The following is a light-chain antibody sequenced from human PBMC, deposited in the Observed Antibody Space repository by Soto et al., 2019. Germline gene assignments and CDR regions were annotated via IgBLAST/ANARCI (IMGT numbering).Light chain of an antibody. J-gene: IGLJ3*02. CDR2: EVN. CDR1: NNDVGAYNY. CDR3: ASYTISSTRV. Sequence: QSALTQPASVSGSPGQSITISCTGSNNDVGAYNYVSWYQQHPGKAPKLIIYEVNNQPSGVPHRFSGSKSGNTASLTISGLQADDEADYYCASYTISSTRVFGGGTKLTVL. V-gene: IGLV2-14*01.